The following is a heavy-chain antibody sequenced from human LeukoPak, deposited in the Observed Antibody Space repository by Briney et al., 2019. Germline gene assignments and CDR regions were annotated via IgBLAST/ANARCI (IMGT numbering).Heavy chain of an antibody. CDR2: IDSSASTT. J-gene: IGHJ4*02. CDR3: ARESVYYYDSSGEDY. D-gene: IGHD3-22*01. Sequence: PGGSLRLSCTASRFYFSTYDMNWVRQVPGKGLEWVSYIDSSASTTYYAGSVQGRFTISRDNAKNSLYLQMRSLRVEDTAVYYCARESVYYYDSSGEDYWGQGTLVTVSS. V-gene: IGHV3-48*04. CDR1: RFYFSTYD.